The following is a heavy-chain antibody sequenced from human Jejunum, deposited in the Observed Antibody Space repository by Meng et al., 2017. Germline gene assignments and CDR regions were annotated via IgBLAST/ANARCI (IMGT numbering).Heavy chain of an antibody. D-gene: IGHD3-10*01. CDR3: ARDSNPIVRGLHGFDL. CDR1: GYTFSHYY. Sequence: ASVKVSCKSSGYTFSHYYMCWVRQAPGQGLEWMGIIDPSAGSTTYTQKFQGRVTMTRDTSTNTVYMEMSSLRSEDTAVYYCARDSNPIVRGLHGFDLWGQGTMVTVSS. V-gene: IGHV1-46*01. J-gene: IGHJ3*01. CDR2: IDPSAGST.